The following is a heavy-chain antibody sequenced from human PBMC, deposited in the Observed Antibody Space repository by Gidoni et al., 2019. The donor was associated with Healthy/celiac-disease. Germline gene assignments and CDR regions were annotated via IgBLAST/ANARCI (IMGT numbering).Heavy chain of an antibody. CDR2: ISSSGSTI. J-gene: IGHJ3*02. D-gene: IGHD3-3*01. Sequence: EVQLVESGGGLVQPGGSLRLSCAASGFPFSSYEMNWVRQAPGKGLEWVSYISSSGSTIYYADSVKGRFTISRDNAKNSLYLQMNSLRAEDTAVYYCASTIWSGAVGPPRAFDIWGQGTMVTVSS. CDR1: GFPFSSYE. V-gene: IGHV3-48*03. CDR3: ASTIWSGAVGPPRAFDI.